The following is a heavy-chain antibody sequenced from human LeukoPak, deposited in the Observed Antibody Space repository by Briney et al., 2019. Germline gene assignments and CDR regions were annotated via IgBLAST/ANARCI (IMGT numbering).Heavy chain of an antibody. CDR3: AKEGSIAVAGTNIP. D-gene: IGHD6-19*01. CDR1: GFTFSSYA. CDR2: ISGSGGST. V-gene: IGHV3-23*01. J-gene: IGHJ5*02. Sequence: GGSLRLSWAAAGFTFSSYAMSWVRQAPGKGLEWVSAISGSGGSTYYADSVKGRFTISRDNSKNTLYLQMNSLRAEDTAVYYCAKEGSIAVAGTNIPWGQGTLVTVSS.